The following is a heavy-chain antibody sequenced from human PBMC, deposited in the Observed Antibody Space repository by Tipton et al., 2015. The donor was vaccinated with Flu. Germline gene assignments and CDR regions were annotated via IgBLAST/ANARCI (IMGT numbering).Heavy chain of an antibody. CDR2: ITHSGDT. CDR3: ARLSYYDVDLKNFYFED. V-gene: IGHV4-34*01. D-gene: IGHD3-10*02. CDR1: GGSFSGYN. J-gene: IGHJ4*02. Sequence: TLSLTCAVFGGSFSGYNWNWIRQAPGKGLEWVGEITHSGDTNYNPSLKSRVIISVDMSKNHFSLKLSSVTAADTAVYYCARLSYYDVDLKNFYFEDWGQGTLVTVSS.